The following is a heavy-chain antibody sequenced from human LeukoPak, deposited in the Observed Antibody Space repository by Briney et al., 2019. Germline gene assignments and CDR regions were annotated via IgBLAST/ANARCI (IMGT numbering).Heavy chain of an antibody. J-gene: IGHJ4*02. Sequence: PGGSLRLSCAASGFTFSSYDMHWVRQATGKGLEWVSAIGTAGDTYYPGSVKGRFTISRENAKNSLYLRMNSLRAGDTAVYYCARGHDYGDFVDYWGQGTLVTVSS. D-gene: IGHD4-17*01. V-gene: IGHV3-13*01. CDR3: ARGHDYGDFVDY. CDR1: GFTFSSYD. CDR2: IGTAGDT.